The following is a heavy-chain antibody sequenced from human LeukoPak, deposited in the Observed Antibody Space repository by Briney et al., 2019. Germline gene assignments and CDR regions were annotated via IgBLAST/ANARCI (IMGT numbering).Heavy chain of an antibody. Sequence: GGSLRLSCKASGFTFWDYGFHWVRPAPGKGLEWMALIRKDASKTYYADSVKSRFSICRDISKNTLYLQMNSLRNEDTAVYYCARVRLGEISGWYIFDDWGQGTLVTVSS. D-gene: IGHD6-19*01. J-gene: IGHJ4*02. CDR3: ARVRLGEISGWYIFDD. V-gene: IGHV3-30*02. CDR2: IRKDASKT. CDR1: GFTFWDYG.